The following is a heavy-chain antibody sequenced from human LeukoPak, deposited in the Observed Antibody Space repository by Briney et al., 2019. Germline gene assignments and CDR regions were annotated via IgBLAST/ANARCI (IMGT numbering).Heavy chain of an antibody. Sequence: GGSLRLSCAASGFTFSSYAVSWVRQAPGKGLEWVSAISGSGGSTYYADSVKGRFTISRDNSKNTLYLQMNSLRAEDTAVYYCAKDKEFSSSSPWGQGTLVTVSS. CDR3: AKDKEFSSSSP. CDR2: ISGSGGST. V-gene: IGHV3-23*01. D-gene: IGHD6-13*01. CDR1: GFTFSSYA. J-gene: IGHJ4*02.